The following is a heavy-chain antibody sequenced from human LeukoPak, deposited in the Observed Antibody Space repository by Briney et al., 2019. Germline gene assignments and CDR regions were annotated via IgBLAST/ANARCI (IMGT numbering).Heavy chain of an antibody. J-gene: IGHJ4*02. CDR1: GFTLNIYS. Sequence: GGSLRPSCAASGFTLNIYSMSWVRHAPGEGLAWVSSITSRGDNTYSEDSVKGRFIISRDKSRNTLYLQMNSLRAEDPAVYYCVRDRSRLYPPFDYWGQGILVTVSS. CDR2: ITSRGDNT. D-gene: IGHD3-16*02. V-gene: IGHV3-23*01. CDR3: VRDRSRLYPPFDY.